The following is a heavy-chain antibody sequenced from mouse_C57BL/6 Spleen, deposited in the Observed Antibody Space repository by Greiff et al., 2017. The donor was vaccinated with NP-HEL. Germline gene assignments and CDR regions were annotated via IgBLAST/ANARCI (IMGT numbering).Heavy chain of an antibody. D-gene: IGHD1-1*01. CDR3: TRGRGSSYDY. Sequence: VQLQQSGAELVRPGASVTLSCKASGYTFTDYEMHWVKQTPVHGLEWIGAIDPETGGTAYNQKFKGKAILTADKSSSTAYMELRSLTSEDSAVYYCTRGRGSSYDYWGQGTTLTVSS. V-gene: IGHV1-15*01. CDR2: IDPETGGT. CDR1: GYTFTDYE. J-gene: IGHJ2*01.